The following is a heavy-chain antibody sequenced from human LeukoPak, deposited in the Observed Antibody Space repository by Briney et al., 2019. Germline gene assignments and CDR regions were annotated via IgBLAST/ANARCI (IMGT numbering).Heavy chain of an antibody. V-gene: IGHV1-2*02. D-gene: IGHD6-13*01. CDR2: INPNSGGT. Sequence: ASVKVPCKASGYTFTGYYMHWVRQAPGQGFEWMGWINPNSGGTNYAQKLQGRVTMTTDTSTTTAYMELRSLRSDDTAVYYCARGDSSSWYFPDPFDYWGQGTLVTVSS. CDR1: GYTFTGYY. J-gene: IGHJ4*02. CDR3: ARGDSSSWYFPDPFDY.